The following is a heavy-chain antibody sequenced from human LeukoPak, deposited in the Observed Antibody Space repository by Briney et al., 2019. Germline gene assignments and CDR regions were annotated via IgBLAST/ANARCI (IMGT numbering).Heavy chain of an antibody. D-gene: IGHD1-26*01. CDR3: ARVGATKYFDY. CDR2: IYHSGST. Sequence: SETLSLTCTGSGYSISSGYYWGWIRQPPVKGLEWIGSIYHSGSTYYNPSRKSRVTISVDTSKNQFSLKLSSVTAADTAVYYCARVGATKYFDYWGQGTLVTVSS. V-gene: IGHV4-38-2*02. J-gene: IGHJ4*02. CDR1: GYSISSGYY.